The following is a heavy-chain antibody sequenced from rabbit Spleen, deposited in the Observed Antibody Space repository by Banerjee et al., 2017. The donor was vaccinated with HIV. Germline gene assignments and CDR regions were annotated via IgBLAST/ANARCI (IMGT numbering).Heavy chain of an antibody. CDR2: INTSSGNT. D-gene: IGHD1-1*01. J-gene: IGHJ4*01. V-gene: IGHV1S45*01. CDR3: ARDTGSGDYIDVYFDL. Sequence: QEQLVESGGDLVKPEGSLTLTCTASGFSFSYKAIMCWVRQAPGKGLEWIACINTSSGNTVYANWAKGRFTISKTSSTTVTLQMTSLTAADTATYFCARDTGSGDYIDVYFDLWGQGTLVTVS. CDR1: GFSFSYKAI.